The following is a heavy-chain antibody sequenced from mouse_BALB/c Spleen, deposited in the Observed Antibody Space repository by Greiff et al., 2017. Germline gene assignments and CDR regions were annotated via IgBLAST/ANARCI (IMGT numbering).Heavy chain of an antibody. CDR2: INPGSGGT. J-gene: IGHJ4*01. CDR3: ARDDGYYDAMDY. Sequence: QVQLQQSGAELVRPGTSVKVSCKASGYAFTNYLIEWVKQRPGQGLEWIGVINPGSGGTNYNEKFKGKATLTADKSSSTAYMQLSSLTSDDSAVYFCARDDGYYDAMDYWGQGTSVTVSS. V-gene: IGHV1-54*03. D-gene: IGHD2-3*01. CDR1: GYAFTNYL.